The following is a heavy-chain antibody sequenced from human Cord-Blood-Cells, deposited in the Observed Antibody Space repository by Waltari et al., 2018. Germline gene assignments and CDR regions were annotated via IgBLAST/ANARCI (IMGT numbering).Heavy chain of an antibody. Sequence: QVQLQQWGAGLLKPSETLSLTCAVYGGSFSGYYWSWIRPPPGKGLEWIGEINHSGSTNYNPSLKSRVTISVDTSKNQFSLKLSSVTAADTAVYYCARVLPRYYDFWSGYNWFDPWGQGTLVTVSS. CDR1: GGSFSGYY. CDR3: ARVLPRYYDFWSGYNWFDP. V-gene: IGHV4-34*01. CDR2: INHSGST. D-gene: IGHD3-3*01. J-gene: IGHJ5*02.